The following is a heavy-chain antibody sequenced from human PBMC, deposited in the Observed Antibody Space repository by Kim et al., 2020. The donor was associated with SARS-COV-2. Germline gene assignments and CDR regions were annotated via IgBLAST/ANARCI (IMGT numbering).Heavy chain of an antibody. CDR3: ARGGFYTSFDY. CDR2: T. D-gene: IGHD3-16*01. J-gene: IGHJ4*02. V-gene: IGHV3-11*06. Sequence: TNSPDSGRGRFTISRDNANNSRYIQLNSLSPEDTAVYYCARGGFYTSFDYWGQGTLVTVSS.